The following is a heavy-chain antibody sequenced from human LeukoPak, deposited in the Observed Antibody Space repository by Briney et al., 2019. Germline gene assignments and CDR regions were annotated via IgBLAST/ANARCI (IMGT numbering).Heavy chain of an antibody. V-gene: IGHV4-61*05. J-gene: IGHJ5*02. CDR2: IYYSGST. CDR3: ARSLVLRYFDCLRRPSWFDP. Sequence: SETLSLTCTVSGGSISSRPSYCGWIRQPPGKGLEWIGYIYYSGSTNYNPTVKCPVTISVDTSKNHFSLKLSSVAAADTAVYYCARSLVLRYFDCLRRPSWFDPWGQGTLVTVSS. CDR1: GGSISSRPSY. D-gene: IGHD3-9*01.